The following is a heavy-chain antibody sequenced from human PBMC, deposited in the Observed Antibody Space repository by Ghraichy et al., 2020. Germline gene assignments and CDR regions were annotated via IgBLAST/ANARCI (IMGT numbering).Heavy chain of an antibody. CDR1: GGSISSTSYY. CDR2: IYYSGST. Sequence: SETLSLTCTVSGGSISSTSYYWGWIRQPPGKGLEWIGSIYYSGSTYYNPSLKSRVTISVDTSKNQFSLKLSSVTAADTAVYYCARHLFKLLAAAGTRYWDDYWGQGTLVTVSS. V-gene: IGHV4-39*01. CDR3: ARHLFKLLAAAGTRYWDDY. D-gene: IGHD6-13*01. J-gene: IGHJ4*02.